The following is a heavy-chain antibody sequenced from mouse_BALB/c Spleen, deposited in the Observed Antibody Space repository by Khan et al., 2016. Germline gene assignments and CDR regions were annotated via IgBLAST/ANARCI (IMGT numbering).Heavy chain of an antibody. CDR3: TTGFDD. CDR1: GFTFSNYW. V-gene: IGHV6-6*02. CDR2: IRLKSNNYAT. Sequence: EVQLQESGGGLVQPGGSMKLSCVASGFTFSNYWMNWVRQSPEKGLEWVAEIRLKSNNYATHYAESVKGRFTISRDDSKSSVYLQMNNLRAEDTGIYDCTTGFDDWGQGTLVTVSA. J-gene: IGHJ3*01.